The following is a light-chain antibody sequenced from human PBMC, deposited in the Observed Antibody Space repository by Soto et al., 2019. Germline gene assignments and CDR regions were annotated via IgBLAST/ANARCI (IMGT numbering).Light chain of an antibody. CDR2: TAS. Sequence: IQMTQSPSSVSASVGDRVTITFRASQGVSTWLAWYQQKPGKAPNLLIYTASSLQSGVPSRFSGSGSGTDFTLTINGLQPEDFATYYCQQAASFPITFGQGTRLETK. J-gene: IGKJ5*01. V-gene: IGKV1-12*01. CDR1: QGVSTW. CDR3: QQAASFPIT.